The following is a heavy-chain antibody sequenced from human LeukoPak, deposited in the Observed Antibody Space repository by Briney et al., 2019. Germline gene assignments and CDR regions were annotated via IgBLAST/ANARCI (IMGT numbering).Heavy chain of an antibody. CDR2: ISTNGDST. Sequence: GSLRLSCAASGFIFSKYAMHWVRQAPGKGLEYVSAISTNGDSTYYATSVKGRFAISRDNSKNTLYLHMGSLRAEDMAVYYCARYDSSAYDYWGQGTLVTVSS. CDR1: GFIFSKYA. J-gene: IGHJ4*02. V-gene: IGHV3-64*01. CDR3: ARYDSSAYDY. D-gene: IGHD3-22*01.